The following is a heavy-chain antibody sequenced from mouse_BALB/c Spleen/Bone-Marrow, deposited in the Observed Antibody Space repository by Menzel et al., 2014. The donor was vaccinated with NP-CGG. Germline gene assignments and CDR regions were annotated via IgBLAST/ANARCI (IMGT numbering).Heavy chain of an antibody. CDR3: AWNLYGSSYIDY. J-gene: IGHJ2*01. V-gene: IGHV1-67*01. CDR1: GYAFTAYA. D-gene: IGHD1-1*01. CDR2: ISTYSGNT. Sequence: QVQLQQSGPELVRPGASVKLSCKASGYAFTAYAMHWVKQSHAKSLEWIGLISTYSGNTHYNQNFKGKATMTVDKSSSTAYMELARLTSEYSAIYYCAWNLYGSSYIDYWGQGTTLTVSS.